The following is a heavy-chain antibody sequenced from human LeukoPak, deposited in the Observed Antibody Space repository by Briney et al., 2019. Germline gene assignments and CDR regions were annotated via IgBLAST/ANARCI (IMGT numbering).Heavy chain of an antibody. CDR1: GFTFTSYA. Sequence: PGGSLRLSCAASGFTFTSYAISWVRQAPGKGLEWVSAISGNGGATYYADSVKGRFTISGDNSKNTLHLQMNSLRAEDTALYYCAKATTAIVVDNFFDYWGQGTLVSVSP. J-gene: IGHJ4*02. D-gene: IGHD3-22*01. V-gene: IGHV3-23*01. CDR2: ISGNGGAT. CDR3: AKATTAIVVDNFFDY.